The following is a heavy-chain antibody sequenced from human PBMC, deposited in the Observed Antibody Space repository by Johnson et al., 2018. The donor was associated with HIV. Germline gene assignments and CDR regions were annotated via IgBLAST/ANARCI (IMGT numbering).Heavy chain of an antibody. CDR3: AKDGKTERRYSSSSVLNAFDI. Sequence: VQLVESGGGLVQPGRSLRLSCAASGFTFDDYAMHWVWQAPGKGLEWVSGISWNSGSIGYADSVKGRFTISRDNAKNSLYLQMNSLRAEDTALYYCAKDGKTERRYSSSSVLNAFDIWGQGTMVTVSS. J-gene: IGHJ3*02. CDR1: GFTFDDYA. V-gene: IGHV3-9*01. D-gene: IGHD6-6*01. CDR2: ISWNSGSI.